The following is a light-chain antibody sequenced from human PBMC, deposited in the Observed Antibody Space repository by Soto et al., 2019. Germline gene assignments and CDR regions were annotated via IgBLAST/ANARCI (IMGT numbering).Light chain of an antibody. J-gene: IGKJ5*01. CDR1: QSVSTN. CDR3: QQYSSSPS. Sequence: EIVMTQSPTTLSVSPGERATLSCRASQSVSTNLAWYQQKPGQVPSLLIYGASTRASRIPARFRGSGSGTEFTLTIGSLQSEDFAVYYCQQYSSSPSFGQGTRLEIK. V-gene: IGKV3-15*01. CDR2: GAS.